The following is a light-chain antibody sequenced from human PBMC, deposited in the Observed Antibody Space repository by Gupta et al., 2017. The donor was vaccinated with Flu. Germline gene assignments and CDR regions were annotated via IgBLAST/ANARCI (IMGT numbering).Light chain of an antibody. V-gene: IGKV3-11*01. Sequence: IYDVSNRATCIPARFSGSGCGTAFTLTISSREQEDFAVYYCQKHSKRPPYTFGQGTKVEIK. J-gene: IGKJ2*01. CDR2: DVS. CDR3: QKHSKRPPYT.